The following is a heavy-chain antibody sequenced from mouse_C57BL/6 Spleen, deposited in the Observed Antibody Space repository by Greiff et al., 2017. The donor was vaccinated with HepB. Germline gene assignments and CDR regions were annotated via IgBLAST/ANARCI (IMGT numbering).Heavy chain of an antibody. CDR1: GFSLTSYG. CDR3: ARNRDDYDVGRYWYFDV. J-gene: IGHJ1*03. Sequence: QVQLQQSGPGLVQPSQSLSITCTVSGFSLTSYGVHWVRQSPGKGLEWLGVIWSGGSTDYNAAFISRLSISKDNSKSQVFFKMNSLQADDTAIYYCARNRDDYDVGRYWYFDVWGTGTTVTVSS. D-gene: IGHD2-4*01. V-gene: IGHV2-2*01. CDR2: IWSGGST.